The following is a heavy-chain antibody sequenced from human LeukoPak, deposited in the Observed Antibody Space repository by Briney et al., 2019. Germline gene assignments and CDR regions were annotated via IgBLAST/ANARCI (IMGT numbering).Heavy chain of an antibody. Sequence: ASVKVSCKASGYTFSSYYMHWVRQAPRQGLEWIGIINSSGGSTSYAQKFQGRVTMTRETSTSTVYMEVSSLRSEDTAVYYCARGRPAIAAAGTWRYFDYWGQGTLVTVSS. CDR2: INSSGGST. CDR3: ARGRPAIAAAGTWRYFDY. CDR1: GYTFSSYY. V-gene: IGHV1-46*01. J-gene: IGHJ4*02. D-gene: IGHD6-13*01.